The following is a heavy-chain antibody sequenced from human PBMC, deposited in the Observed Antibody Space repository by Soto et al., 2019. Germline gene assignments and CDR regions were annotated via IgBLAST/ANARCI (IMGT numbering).Heavy chain of an antibody. V-gene: IGHV3-53*01. D-gene: IGHD3-10*01. CDR2: IYSGGST. Sequence: PGGSLRLSCAASGFTVSSNYMSWVRQAPGKGLEWVSVIYSGGSTYYADSVKGRFTISRDNSKNTLYLQMNSLRAEDTAVYYCASAPVPGVIDYWGQGTLVTVSS. CDR1: GFTVSSNY. J-gene: IGHJ4*02. CDR3: ASAPVPGVIDY.